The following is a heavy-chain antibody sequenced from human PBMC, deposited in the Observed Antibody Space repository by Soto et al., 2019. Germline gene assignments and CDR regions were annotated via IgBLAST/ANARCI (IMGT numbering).Heavy chain of an antibody. J-gene: IGHJ4*02. CDR3: ARDSARCGDLYTVY. Sequence: GGSLRLSCAASGFTFSSYAMHWVRQAPGKGLEWVAVISYDGSNKYYADSVKGRFTISRDNSKNTLYLQMNSLRAEDTAVYYCARDSARCGDLYTVYWGPGTLVTVSS. V-gene: IGHV3-30-3*01. CDR1: GFTFSSYA. CDR2: ISYDGSNK. D-gene: IGHD4-17*01.